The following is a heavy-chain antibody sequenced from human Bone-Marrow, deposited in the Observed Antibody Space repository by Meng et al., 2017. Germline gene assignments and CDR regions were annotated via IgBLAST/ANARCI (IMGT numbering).Heavy chain of an antibody. V-gene: IGHV3-33*08. CDR3: ARDGPHYDVDY. CDR2: ITSDGSNK. J-gene: IGHJ4*02. CDR1: GFTFSNAW. Sequence: GGSLRLSCAASGFTFSNAWMSWVRQAPGKGLEWVALITSDGSNKYYADSVKGRFTISRDNSKNTLYLQINSLRAEDTAVYFCARDGPHYDVDYWGQGTLVTVSS. D-gene: IGHD5-12*01.